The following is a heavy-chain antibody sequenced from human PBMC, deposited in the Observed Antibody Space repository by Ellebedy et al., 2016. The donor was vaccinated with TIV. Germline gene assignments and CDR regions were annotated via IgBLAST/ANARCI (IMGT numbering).Heavy chain of an antibody. Sequence: PGGSLRLSCAASGFTFSTYTMNWVRQAPGKGLEWISYISSTANTIYYADPVKGRFTISRDNAKNSLYLQMNSLRAEDTAVYYCARDTLLPATTGLDYWGPGTLVTVSS. CDR1: GFTFSTYT. J-gene: IGHJ4*02. CDR3: ARDTLLPATTGLDY. V-gene: IGHV3-48*04. CDR2: ISSTANTI. D-gene: IGHD3-10*01.